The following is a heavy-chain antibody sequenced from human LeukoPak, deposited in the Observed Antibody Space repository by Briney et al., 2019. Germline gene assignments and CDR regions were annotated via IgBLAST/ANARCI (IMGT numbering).Heavy chain of an antibody. CDR2: MRVDGSSA. CDR3: AKDVTGVVGDY. Sequence: GGSLTLSCAASGLTYDVYVMHWVRHAPGKGLEWVSLMRVDGSSAFYADSLKGRFTISRDNSKNSLYLQMNSLRTEDTVLYYCAKDVTGVVGDYWGQGTLVTVSS. J-gene: IGHJ4*02. D-gene: IGHD3-3*01. CDR1: GLTYDVYV. V-gene: IGHV3-43*02.